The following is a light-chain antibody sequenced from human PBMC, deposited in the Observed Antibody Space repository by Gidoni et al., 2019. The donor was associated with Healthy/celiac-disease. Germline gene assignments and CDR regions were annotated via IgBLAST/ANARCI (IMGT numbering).Light chain of an antibody. Sequence: QSALTQPASVSGSPGQSITISCTGTSSDVGGYNYGPWYQQHPGKAPKLMIYEVSNRPSGVPDRFSGSKSGNTASLTISGLQAEDEADYYCSSYTSSSTLVFGGGTKLTVL. J-gene: IGLJ3*02. CDR2: EVS. CDR3: SSYTSSSTLV. V-gene: IGLV2-14*01. CDR1: SSDVGGYNY.